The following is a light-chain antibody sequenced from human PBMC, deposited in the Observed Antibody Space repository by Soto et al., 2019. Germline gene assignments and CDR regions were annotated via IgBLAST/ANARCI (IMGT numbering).Light chain of an antibody. CDR2: EVS. CDR1: SSDVGGYNF. V-gene: IGLV2-23*02. CDR3: CSYAGSSTSRV. Sequence: QSALTQPASVSGSPGQSITISCTGTSSDVGGYNFVSWYQQHPAKAPKLMIYEVSNRPSGVSNRFSGSKSGNTASLTISGLQADDEADYYCCSYAGSSTSRVFGGGTKLTVL. J-gene: IGLJ3*02.